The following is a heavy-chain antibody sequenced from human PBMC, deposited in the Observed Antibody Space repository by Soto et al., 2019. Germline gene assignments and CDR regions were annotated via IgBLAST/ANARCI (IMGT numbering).Heavy chain of an antibody. J-gene: IGHJ4*02. CDR1: GYTFTSYA. CDR2: INAGNGNT. CDR3: ARVSGIAVAEV. D-gene: IGHD6-19*01. Sequence: QVQLVQSGAEVKKPGASVKVSCKASGYTFTSYAMHWVRQAPGQRLEWMGWINAGNGNTKYSQKFQGRVTITRDTSSSTAYMELSSLRSEDTAVYYCARVSGIAVAEVWGQGTLVTVSS. V-gene: IGHV1-3*01.